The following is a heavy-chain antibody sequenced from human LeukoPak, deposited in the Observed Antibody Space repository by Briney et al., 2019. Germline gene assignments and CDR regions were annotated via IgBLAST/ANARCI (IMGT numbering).Heavy chain of an antibody. V-gene: IGHV3-66*01. CDR3: ARVSYEPGYSSGWYTGGFDY. J-gene: IGHJ4*02. CDR1: GFTVSNNY. Sequence: GGSLRLSCAASGFTVSNNYMSWVRQAPGKGLEWVSVIYSGGSTYYADSVKGRFTISRDNSKNTLYLQMNSLRAEDTAVYYCARVSYEPGYSSGWYTGGFDYWGQGTLVTVSS. D-gene: IGHD6-19*01. CDR2: IYSGGST.